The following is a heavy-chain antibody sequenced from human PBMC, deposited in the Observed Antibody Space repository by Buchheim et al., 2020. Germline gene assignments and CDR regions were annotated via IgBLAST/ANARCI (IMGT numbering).Heavy chain of an antibody. J-gene: IGHJ4*02. CDR2: IYYSGST. CDR3: ARGVRYYDTSGYYRYFDY. V-gene: IGHV4-30-4*01. CDR1: GGSISSGDYY. Sequence: QVQLQESGPGLVKPSQTLSLTCTVSGGSISSGDYYWTWIRQPPGKGLEWIGYIYYSGSTYYNPSLKSRVSIPVDTSKNQFSRKLSSVTAADTAVYYCARGVRYYDTSGYYRYFDYWGQGTL. D-gene: IGHD3-22*01.